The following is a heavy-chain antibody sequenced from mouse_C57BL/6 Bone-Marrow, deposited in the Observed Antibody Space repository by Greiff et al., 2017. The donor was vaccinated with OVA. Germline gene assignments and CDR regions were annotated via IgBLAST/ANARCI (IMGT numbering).Heavy chain of an antibody. Sequence: VKLVESGAELVRPGASVKLSCKASGYTFTDYYINWVKQRPGQGLEWIARIYPGSGNTYYNEKFKGKATLTAEKSSSTAYMQLSSLTSEDSAVYFCASGPFDYWGQGTTLTVSS. CDR2: IYPGSGNT. J-gene: IGHJ2*01. CDR3: ASGPFDY. V-gene: IGHV1-76*01. CDR1: GYTFTDYY.